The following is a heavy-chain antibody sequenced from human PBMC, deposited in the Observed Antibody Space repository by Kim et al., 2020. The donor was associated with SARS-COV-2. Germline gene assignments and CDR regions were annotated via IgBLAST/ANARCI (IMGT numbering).Heavy chain of an antibody. CDR2: ISSNSASI. Sequence: GGSLRLSCAASGFSFSSYKMNWVRQAPGKGLEWVSVISSNSASIYYADSVKGRFTISRDNTKNSLYLQMNSLRVEDTAVYYCTTQLFSGAENYWGQGTLLTVPS. CDR3: TTQLFSGAENY. V-gene: IGHV3-21*01. D-gene: IGHD1-1*01. J-gene: IGHJ4*02. CDR1: GFSFSSYK.